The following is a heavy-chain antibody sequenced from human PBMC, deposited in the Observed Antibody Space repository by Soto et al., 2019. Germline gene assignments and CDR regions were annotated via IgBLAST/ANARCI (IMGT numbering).Heavy chain of an antibody. CDR3: ARVFEVPAAMTFDP. D-gene: IGHD2-2*01. CDR2: IYYSGST. CDR1: GGSISSGGYY. V-gene: IGHV4-31*03. Sequence: QVQLQESGPGLVKPSQTLSLTCTVSGGSISSGGYYWSWIRQHPGEGLEWIGYIYYSGSTYYNPSLKSRVTISVDTSKNQFSLKLSSVTAADTAVYYCARVFEVPAAMTFDPWGQGTLVTVSS. J-gene: IGHJ5*02.